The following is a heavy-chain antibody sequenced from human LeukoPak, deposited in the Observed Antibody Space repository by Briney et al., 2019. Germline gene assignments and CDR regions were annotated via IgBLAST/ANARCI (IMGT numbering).Heavy chain of an antibody. CDR3: AKEHRGVGAVTLYDYFDF. V-gene: IGHV3-30*02. CDR1: GFNFRTFG. D-gene: IGHD1-26*01. Sequence: PGGSLRLSCATSGFNFRTFGTHWLRQAPGKGLEWVAFIQVDGSKGSYADSVRGRFTISRDNSKNTLPLQMNGLRVEDTAVYYCAKEHRGVGAVTLYDYFDFWGQGTLVTVSS. J-gene: IGHJ4*02. CDR2: IQVDGSKG.